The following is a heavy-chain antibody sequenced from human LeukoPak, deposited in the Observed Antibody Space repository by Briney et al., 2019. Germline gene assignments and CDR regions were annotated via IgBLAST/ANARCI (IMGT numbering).Heavy chain of an antibody. CDR1: GFTFNRHG. D-gene: IGHD4-11*01. CDR2: ISGSGGST. V-gene: IGHV3-23*01. Sequence: GGSLRLSCAASGFTFNRHGMSWVRQAPGKGLEWVSAISGSGGSTYYADSVKGRFTISRDNSKNTLYLQMNSLRAEDTAVYYCARAGAYSIVDYWGQGTLVTVSS. J-gene: IGHJ4*02. CDR3: ARAGAYSIVDY.